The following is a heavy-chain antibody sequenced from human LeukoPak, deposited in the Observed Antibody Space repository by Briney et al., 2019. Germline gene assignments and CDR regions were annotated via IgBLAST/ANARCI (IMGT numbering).Heavy chain of an antibody. CDR2: IYASGTT. CDR1: GGSISSDSYY. Sequence: TSQTLSLTCTVSGGSISSDSYYWSWLRQPAGKGLEWIGRIYASGTTDYNPSLKSRVTISVDTSKNQFSLKLSSVTAADTAVYYCTRSVYIWGQGTMVTVSS. V-gene: IGHV4-61*02. D-gene: IGHD5/OR15-5a*01. CDR3: TRSVYI. J-gene: IGHJ3*02.